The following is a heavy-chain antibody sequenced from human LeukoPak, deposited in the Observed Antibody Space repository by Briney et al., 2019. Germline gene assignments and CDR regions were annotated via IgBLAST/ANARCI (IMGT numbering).Heavy chain of an antibody. D-gene: IGHD4-17*01. J-gene: IGHJ4*02. CDR2: ISTYNGYT. Sequence: ASVKVSCKASGYTFTSYGISWVRQAPGQGLEWMGWISTYNGYTNYAQKLQGRVTMTTDTSTSTAYMELRSLRSDDAAVYYCARVGPVDSTAFDSWGQGTLVTVSS. CDR3: ARVGPVDSTAFDS. V-gene: IGHV1-18*01. CDR1: GYTFTSYG.